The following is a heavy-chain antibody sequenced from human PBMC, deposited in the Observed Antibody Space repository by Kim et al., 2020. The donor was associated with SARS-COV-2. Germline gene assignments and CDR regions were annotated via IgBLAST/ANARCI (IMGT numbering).Heavy chain of an antibody. CDR3: ARVGSSWYDNVPGY. V-gene: IGHV3-74*01. D-gene: IGHD6-13*01. J-gene: IGHJ4*02. Sequence: ADSVKGRFTISRDNAKNTLYLQMNSLRAEDTAVYYCARVGSSWYDNVPGYWGQGTLVTVSS.